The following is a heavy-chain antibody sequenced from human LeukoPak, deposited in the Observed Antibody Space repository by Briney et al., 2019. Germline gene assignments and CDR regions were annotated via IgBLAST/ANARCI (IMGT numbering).Heavy chain of an antibody. Sequence: GESMKISCKGSGYKFTNYWIAWVRQMPGKGLECIGIIYAGGSDTRYSPSFEGQVTISVDKSISTAYLQWSSLKASDTAMYYCARSSSGGSSPINWFDPWGQGTLVTVSS. CDR1: GYKFTNYW. D-gene: IGHD2/OR15-2a*01. J-gene: IGHJ5*02. V-gene: IGHV5-51*01. CDR3: ARSSSGGSSPINWFDP. CDR2: IYAGGSDT.